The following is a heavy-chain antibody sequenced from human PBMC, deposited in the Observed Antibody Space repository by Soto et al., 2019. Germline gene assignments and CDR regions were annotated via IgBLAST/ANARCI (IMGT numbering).Heavy chain of an antibody. CDR1: GYTFSSYF. CDR3: ARDLPPVDY. Sequence: QVPLVQSGAEVKKPGASVEISCKASGYTFSSYFISWVRQAPGQGLEWMGWISAYNGNTNYAQNLQGRVTMTTDTSTSTAYMALRSLRSDDTAVYYCARDLPPVDYWGQGTLVTVSS. J-gene: IGHJ4*02. CDR2: ISAYNGNT. V-gene: IGHV1-18*01.